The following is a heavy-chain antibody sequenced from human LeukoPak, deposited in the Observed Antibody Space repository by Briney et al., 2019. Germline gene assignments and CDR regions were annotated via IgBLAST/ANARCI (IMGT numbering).Heavy chain of an antibody. Sequence: SQTLSLTCTVSGGSISSGAYFWSWIRQHPGKGLEWIGYISYSGSANYNPPLKSRVTISVDTSKNQFSLQLSSVTAADTALYYCARRMGGYFPHWGQGTLVTVSS. J-gene: IGHJ4*02. V-gene: IGHV4-61*08. D-gene: IGHD3-22*01. CDR2: ISYSGSA. CDR3: ARRMGGYFPH. CDR1: GGSISSGAYF.